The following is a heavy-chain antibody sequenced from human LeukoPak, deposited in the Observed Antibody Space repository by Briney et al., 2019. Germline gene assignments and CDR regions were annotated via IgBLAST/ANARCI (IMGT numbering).Heavy chain of an antibody. V-gene: IGHV3-21*01. D-gene: IGHD3-10*01. CDR3: ARGRSITLLRGVAMSDGFDI. CDR2: TDTSGNYI. J-gene: IGHJ3*02. Sequence: GGSLRLSCTASGFTFSNYGMNWVRQAPGKGLEWVSFTDTSGNYIYYGGSVKGRFTIPRDNAKNLVFLQMNGLRAEDTAVYYCARGRSITLLRGVAMSDGFDIWGQGAMVAVSS. CDR1: GFTFSNYG.